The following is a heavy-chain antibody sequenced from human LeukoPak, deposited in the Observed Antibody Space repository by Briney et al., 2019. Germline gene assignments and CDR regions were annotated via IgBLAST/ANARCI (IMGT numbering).Heavy chain of an antibody. CDR2: INPNSGGT. CDR1: GYTFTGYY. V-gene: IGHV1-2*02. D-gene: IGHD5-18*01. Sequence: ASVKVSCKASGYTFTGYYMHWVRQAPGQGLEWMGWINPNSGGTNYAQKFQGRVTMTRDTSISTAYMELSRLRSDDTAVYYCARVRVYSYDYLGYWGQGTLVTVSS. J-gene: IGHJ4*02. CDR3: ARVRVYSYDYLGY.